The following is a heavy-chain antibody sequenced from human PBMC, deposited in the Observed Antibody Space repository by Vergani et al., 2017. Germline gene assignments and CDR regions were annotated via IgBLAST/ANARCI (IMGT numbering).Heavy chain of an antibody. Sequence: QVQLQESGPGLVKPPGTLSLTCAVSGDSISSNNCWTWVRQPPGKGLECIGEICHTEDTKYSPSLKSRVTVSVDESRNLFSLRLNSVTAAGTAVYYCATIGYRRWGYYFDYWGQGILVTVSS. J-gene: IGHJ4*02. V-gene: IGHV4-4*03. CDR2: ICHTEDT. CDR1: GDSISSNNC. D-gene: IGHD2-2*02. CDR3: ATIGYRRWGYYFDY.